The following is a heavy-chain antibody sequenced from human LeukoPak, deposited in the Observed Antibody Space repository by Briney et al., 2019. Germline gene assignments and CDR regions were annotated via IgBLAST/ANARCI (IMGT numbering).Heavy chain of an antibody. D-gene: IGHD3-9*01. Sequence: TGGSLRLSCAASGFTFSSYVMTWVRQAPGKGLEWVSAISGSGSTIYYADSVKGRFTISRDNAKNSLYLQMNSLKTDDTAVYYCTTDLRYFDRTGFAFDVWGQGTLVTVSS. CDR1: GFTFSSYV. V-gene: IGHV3-21*03. CDR3: TTDLRYFDRTGFAFDV. J-gene: IGHJ3*01. CDR2: ISGSGSTI.